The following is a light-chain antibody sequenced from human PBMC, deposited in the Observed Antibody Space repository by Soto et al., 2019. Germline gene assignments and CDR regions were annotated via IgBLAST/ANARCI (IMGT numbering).Light chain of an antibody. J-gene: IGLJ1*01. CDR3: SSLYV. Sequence: QSALTQPVSVSGSPGQSITISCTGTSSDVGGYNYVSWYQQHPGKAPKLMIYDVSNRPSGVSNRFSGSKSGNTASLTISGLQAEDEADYTSSSLYVFGTGTKLTVL. CDR1: SSDVGGYNY. V-gene: IGLV2-14*01. CDR2: DVS.